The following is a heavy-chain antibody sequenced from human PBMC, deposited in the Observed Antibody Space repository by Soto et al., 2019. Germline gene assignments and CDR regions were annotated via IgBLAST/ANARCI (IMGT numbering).Heavy chain of an antibody. J-gene: IGHJ4*02. Sequence: SETLSLTCTVSGGSIRSGAYYWSWFRQHPGKGLEWIGYIYFSGSTYYSPSLKSRVTISVDTSKNQFSLKLTSVTAADTAVYYCARWYQLPKVSSFDYWGQGTLVTVSS. CDR1: GGSIRSGAYY. CDR3: ARWYQLPKVSSFDY. D-gene: IGHD2-2*01. V-gene: IGHV4-31*03. CDR2: IYFSGST.